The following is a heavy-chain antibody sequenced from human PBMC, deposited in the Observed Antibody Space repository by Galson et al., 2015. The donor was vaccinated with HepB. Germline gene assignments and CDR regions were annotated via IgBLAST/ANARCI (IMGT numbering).Heavy chain of an antibody. CDR3: ARAVVTAILFTDCAFDI. CDR2: IILILGIA. J-gene: IGHJ3*02. Sequence: SVKVSCKASGGTFSSYTISWVRQAPGQGLEWMGRIILILGIANYAQKFQGRVTITADKSTSTAYMELSSLRSEDTAVYYCARAVVTAILFTDCAFDIWGQGTMVTVSS. D-gene: IGHD2-21*02. CDR1: GGTFSSYT. V-gene: IGHV1-69*02.